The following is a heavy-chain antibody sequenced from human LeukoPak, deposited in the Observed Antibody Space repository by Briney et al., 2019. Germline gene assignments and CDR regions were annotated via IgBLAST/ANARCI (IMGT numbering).Heavy chain of an antibody. V-gene: IGHV4-59*08. J-gene: IGHJ4*02. D-gene: IGHD3-22*01. Sequence: SETLSLTCTVSGVSISSYYWSWLRQPPGKGLEWIGYIYYSGSTNYNPYLKSRATISVDTSKNQFSLKLSSVTAAHTAVYYCARHNLGWYYYDSSGYLPEYYFDYWGQGTLVTVSS. CDR2: IYYSGST. CDR3: ARHNLGWYYYDSSGYLPEYYFDY. CDR1: GVSISSYY.